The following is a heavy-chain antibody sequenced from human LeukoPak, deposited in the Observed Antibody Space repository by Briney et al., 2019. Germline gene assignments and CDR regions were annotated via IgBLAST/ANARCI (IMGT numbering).Heavy chain of an antibody. D-gene: IGHD6-19*01. CDR2: ISAYNGNT. CDR1: GYTFTSYG. V-gene: IGHV1-18*01. CDR3: ARANKPGIAVAIGRYYFDY. Sequence: ASVKVSCKASGYTFTSYGISWVRQAPGQGLEWMGWISAYNGNTNYAQKLQGRVTMTTDTSTSTAYMELRSLRSEDTAVYHCARANKPGIAVAIGRYYFDYWGQGTLVTVSS. J-gene: IGHJ4*02.